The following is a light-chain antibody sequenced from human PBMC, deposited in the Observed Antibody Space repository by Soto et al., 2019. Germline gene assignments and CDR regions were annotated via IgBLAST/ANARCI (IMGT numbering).Light chain of an antibody. CDR1: HDISNF. CDR2: GAS. Sequence: IQKTQSPSSLSASVRDRVTITCRASHDISNFLNWYQQKPGEAPKLLIYGASNLQRGVPSRFSGSGSGTDLTLTISSLQPEDIATYYCQQYDNLPATFGGGTKVDIK. V-gene: IGKV1-33*01. CDR3: QQYDNLPAT. J-gene: IGKJ4*01.